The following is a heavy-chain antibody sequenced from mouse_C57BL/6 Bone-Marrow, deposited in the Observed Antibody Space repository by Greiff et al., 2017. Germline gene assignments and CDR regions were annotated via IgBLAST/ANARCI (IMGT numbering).Heavy chain of an antibody. CDR3: ARGPLGGAMDY. CDR2: IDPSDSYP. D-gene: IGHD4-1*01. CDR1: GYTFTSYW. J-gene: IGHJ4*01. V-gene: IGHV1-69*01. Sequence: QVQLQQPGAELVMPGASVKLSCKASGYTFTSYWMHWVKQRPGQGLEWIGEIDPSDSYPNYNPKFKGTSTLTVDKSSSTAYMQLSSLTSEDSAVYYCARGPLGGAMDYWGQGTSVTVSS.